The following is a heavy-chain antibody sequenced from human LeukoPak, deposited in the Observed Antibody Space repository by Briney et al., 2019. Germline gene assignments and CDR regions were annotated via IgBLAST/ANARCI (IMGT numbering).Heavy chain of an antibody. V-gene: IGHV3-23*01. Sequence: GGSLRLSCAASGFTFSSYAMSWVSQAPGKGLAWVSGISGSGRSTHSADSVKGRFTISRDNSKNMLYLQMNSLRAEDTALYYCAKALDGYNGMDVWGQGTTVIVSS. D-gene: IGHD3-16*02. CDR2: ISGSGRST. CDR1: GFTFSSYA. J-gene: IGHJ6*02. CDR3: AKALDGYNGMDV.